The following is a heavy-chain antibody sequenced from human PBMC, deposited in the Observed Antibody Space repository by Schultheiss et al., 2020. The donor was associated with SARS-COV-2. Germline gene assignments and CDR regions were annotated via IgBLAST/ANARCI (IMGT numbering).Heavy chain of an antibody. Sequence: GGSLRLSCAASGFTFSSYSMNWVRQAPGKGLEWVSSISSSSSYIYYADSVKGRFTISRDNSKNTLYLQMNSLRAEDTAVYYCAKDRDYYYDSSGYLAFDIWGQGTMVTVSS. CDR3: AKDRDYYYDSSGYLAFDI. V-gene: IGHV3-21*01. D-gene: IGHD3-22*01. CDR2: ISSSSSYI. CDR1: GFTFSSYS. J-gene: IGHJ3*02.